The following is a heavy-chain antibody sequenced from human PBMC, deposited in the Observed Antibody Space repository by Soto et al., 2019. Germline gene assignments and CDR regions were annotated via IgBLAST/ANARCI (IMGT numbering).Heavy chain of an antibody. Sequence: PRLSCAASGFTLDDFAMHWVRQVPWKGLEWVSGISWNSASMAYADSVKGRFTISRDNAKNSLYLQMNSLRAEDTALYYCAKDRSDYYGSGSQNWFDPWGRGTLVTVSS. J-gene: IGHJ5*02. D-gene: IGHD3-10*01. CDR3: AKDRSDYYGSGSQNWFDP. CDR1: GFTLDDFA. CDR2: ISWNSASM. V-gene: IGHV3-9*01.